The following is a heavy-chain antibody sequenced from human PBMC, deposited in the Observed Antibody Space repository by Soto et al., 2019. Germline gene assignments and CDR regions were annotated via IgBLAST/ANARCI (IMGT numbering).Heavy chain of an antibody. V-gene: IGHV3-21*01. CDR3: ARRYYYDSSGYSYYGMDV. Sequence: SGGSLRLSCAASGFTFSSYSMNWVRQAPGKGLEWVSSISSSSSYIYYADSVKGRFTISRDNSKNTLYLQMNSLRAEDTAVYYCARRYYYDSSGYSYYGMDVWCQGTTVTVSS. J-gene: IGHJ6*02. CDR2: ISSSSSYI. D-gene: IGHD3-22*01. CDR1: GFTFSSYS.